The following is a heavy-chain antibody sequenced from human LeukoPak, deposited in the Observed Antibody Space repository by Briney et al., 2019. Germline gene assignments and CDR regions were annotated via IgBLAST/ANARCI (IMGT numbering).Heavy chain of an antibody. CDR2: ISYDGNNR. D-gene: IGHD3-3*01. V-gene: IGHV3-30*18. CDR1: EFTFSSYS. Sequence: SGGSLRLSCEASEFTFSSYSMNWVRQAPGKGLEWVAVISYDGNNRYYADSVKGRLTISRDNSKNTLYLQMNSLRPEDTAVYYCAKFWSGSFEVGNLDCWGQGTLVTVSS. CDR3: AKFWSGSFEVGNLDC. J-gene: IGHJ4*02.